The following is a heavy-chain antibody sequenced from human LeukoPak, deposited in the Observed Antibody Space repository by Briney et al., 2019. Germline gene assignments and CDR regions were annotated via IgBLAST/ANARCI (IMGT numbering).Heavy chain of an antibody. CDR3: VRHYLKYSSTWDGMDV. Sequence: NLGGSLRLSCAASGFTFSSYAMSWVRQAPWKGLEWVSSISSSSSFIYYADSVKGRFTISRDNANNSLYLQMNSLTAEDTAVFYCVRHYLKYSSTWDGMDVWGQGTTVTVSS. CDR2: ISSSSSFI. CDR1: GFTFSSYA. D-gene: IGHD6-13*01. J-gene: IGHJ6*02. V-gene: IGHV3-21*01.